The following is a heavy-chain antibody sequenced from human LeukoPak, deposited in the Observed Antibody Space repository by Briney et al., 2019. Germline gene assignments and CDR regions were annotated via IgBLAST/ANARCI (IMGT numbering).Heavy chain of an antibody. D-gene: IGHD3-16*01. CDR2: IWPDGSIE. CDR1: GFTFSRLG. Sequence: PGGSLRLSCAASGFTFSRLGMQWVRQAPGKGLGWVAVIWPDGSIENYADSVRGRFTISRDNSKSALYLQMNSLRGDDTAVYYCAKEGDQFRGYLDVWGRGTTVTVSS. J-gene: IGHJ6*03. CDR3: AKEGDQFRGYLDV. V-gene: IGHV3-33*06.